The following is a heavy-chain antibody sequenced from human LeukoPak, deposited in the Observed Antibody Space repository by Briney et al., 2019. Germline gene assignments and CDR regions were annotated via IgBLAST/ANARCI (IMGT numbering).Heavy chain of an antibody. J-gene: IGHJ3*02. D-gene: IGHD3-10*01. CDR3: TLYYNAFDI. CDR1: RFRFSNAW. Sequence: GGSLRLCCAASRFRFSNAWMSWVGQAPGKGLEWVGRIKSKGDGGTTDYAAPVKGRFTISRDDSKNTLYLQMNSLKTEDTAVSYGTLYYNAFDIWGQGTMVTVSS. V-gene: IGHV3-15*01. CDR2: IKSKGDGGTT.